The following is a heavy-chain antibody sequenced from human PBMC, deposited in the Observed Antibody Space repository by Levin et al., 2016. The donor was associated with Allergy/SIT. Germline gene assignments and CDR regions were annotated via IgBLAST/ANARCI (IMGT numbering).Heavy chain of an antibody. CDR1: GFSFGGYV. J-gene: IGHJ4*02. Sequence: GSLRLSCTASGFSFGGYVMNWFRQAPGKGLEWVGLIGSQLNGATPEYAASVRGRFTISRDDSENIVHLQMSSLKTEDTAMYFCARGTSAYDSLPDYWGRGTLVRVST. V-gene: IGHV3-49*03. CDR3: ARGTSAYDSLPDY. D-gene: IGHD5-12*01. CDR2: IGSQLNGATP.